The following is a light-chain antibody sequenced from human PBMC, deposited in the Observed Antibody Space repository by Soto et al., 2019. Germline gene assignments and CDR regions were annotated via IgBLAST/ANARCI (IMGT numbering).Light chain of an antibody. CDR2: EVS. CDR1: SSDVGAFNY. V-gene: IGLV2-14*01. CDR3: SSYTRSTTAYV. J-gene: IGLJ1*01. Sequence: QSALTQPASVSGSPGQSITISCTGTSSDVGAFNYVSWYQQRPGKAPKLMIYEVSDRPSGVSNRFSGSKSGNTASLTISGIQAQEEADSYCSSYTRSTTAYVFGTGTKVTV.